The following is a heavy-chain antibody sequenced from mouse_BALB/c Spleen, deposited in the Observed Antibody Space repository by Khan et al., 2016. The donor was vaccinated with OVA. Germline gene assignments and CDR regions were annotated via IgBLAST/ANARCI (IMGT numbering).Heavy chain of an antibody. V-gene: IGHV5-6-5*01. CDR1: GFTFSNYA. CDR3: ARDYWFTY. CDR2: ISSGGST. J-gene: IGHJ3*01. Sequence: EVQLLETGGGLVKPGGSLKLSCAASGFTFSNYAMSWVRQTPEKRLEWVASISSGGSTYYPDSVKGRFTISRDNDRNILYFQLSSLRLEDTAMYYCARDYWFTYWGQGTLVTVSA.